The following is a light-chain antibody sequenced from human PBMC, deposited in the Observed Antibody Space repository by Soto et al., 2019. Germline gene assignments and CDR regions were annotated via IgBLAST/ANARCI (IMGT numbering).Light chain of an antibody. CDR3: HQTYDTLWT. CDR2: GAT. V-gene: IGKV1-39*01. J-gene: IGKJ1*01. CDR1: QTVTRY. Sequence: DIQLTQFPSFLSASVGDRVTITCRASQTVTRYLHWFQQKPVKAPKLVIFGATNLQTGVSSRFTGSGSGTDFTLTISGLQPEDFETYYCHQTYDTLWTFGQGTKV.